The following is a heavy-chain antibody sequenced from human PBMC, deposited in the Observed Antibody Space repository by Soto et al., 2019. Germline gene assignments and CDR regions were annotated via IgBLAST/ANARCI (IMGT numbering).Heavy chain of an antibody. V-gene: IGHV3-23*01. J-gene: IGHJ4*02. CDR1: GFTFSSYA. D-gene: IGHD2-15*01. Sequence: EVRLLESGGGLVQPGGSLRLSCAASGFTFSSYAMSWVRQAPGKGLEWASAISGSGGSTYYADSVKGRFTISRDNSKNTLDLQMNSLRAEDTAVYYCAKAGGPYCSGGTCYADFWGQGTLVTVSS. CDR2: ISGSGGST. CDR3: AKAGGPYCSGGTCYADF.